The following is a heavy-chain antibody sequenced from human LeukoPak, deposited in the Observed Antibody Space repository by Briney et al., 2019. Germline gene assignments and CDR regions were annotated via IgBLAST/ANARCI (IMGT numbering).Heavy chain of an antibody. V-gene: IGHV3-7*01. CDR2: IKQDGSEE. CDR3: ARDRNDYGDYVVGGWVDV. Sequence: GGSLRLSCSASGFAFSSHWMTWVRQAPGKGLEWVANIKQDGSEEYYVDSVKGRFTISRDNAKNSLYLQVNSLRAEDTAVYYCARDRNDYGDYVVGGWVDVWGQGTTVTVSS. J-gene: IGHJ6*02. D-gene: IGHD4-17*01. CDR1: GFAFSSHW.